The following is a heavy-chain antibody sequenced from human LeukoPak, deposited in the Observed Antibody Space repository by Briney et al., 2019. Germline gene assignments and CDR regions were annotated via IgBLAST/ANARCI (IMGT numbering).Heavy chain of an antibody. V-gene: IGHV4-34*01. D-gene: IGHD2-2*01. CDR2: INHSGST. CDR3: ARGYCSSTRCYFEMDY. CDR1: GGSFSGYY. J-gene: IGHJ4*02. Sequence: SETLSLTCAVYGGSFSGYYWSWVRQPPGKGLEWIGEINHSGSTNSNPSLKSRVTISVDTSKSQFSLKLSSVTAADTGVYYCARGYCSSTRCYFEMDYWGQGTLVTVSS.